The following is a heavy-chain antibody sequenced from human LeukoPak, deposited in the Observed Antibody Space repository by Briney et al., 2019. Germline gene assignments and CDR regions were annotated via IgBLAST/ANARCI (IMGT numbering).Heavy chain of an antibody. J-gene: IGHJ4*02. CDR2: IRYDGSDK. CDR3: VRDTSVGASYFDL. CDR1: EFSFSTYG. D-gene: IGHD1-26*01. V-gene: IGHV3-30*02. Sequence: PGGSLRLSCAASEFSFSTYGMHWVRQAPGKGLEWVAYIRYDGSDKYYADSVTGRFTISRDNSKNTLSQQMTTLRPDDTAVYYCVRDTSVGASYFDLWGQGVLVAVSS.